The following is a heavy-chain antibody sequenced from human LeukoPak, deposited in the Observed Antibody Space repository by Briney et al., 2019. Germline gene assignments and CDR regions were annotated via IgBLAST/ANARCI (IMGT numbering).Heavy chain of an antibody. CDR1: GFTFSSYS. CDR2: ISSSSSYI. J-gene: IGHJ4*02. V-gene: IGHV3-21*01. D-gene: IGHD2-8*01. CDR3: ARARDRGAGLGYCTNGVCRFDY. Sequence: GGSLRLSCAASGFTFSSYSMNWVRQAPGKGLEWVSSISSSSSYIYYADSVKGRFTISRDNAKNSLYLQMNSLRAEDTAVYYCARARDRGAGLGYCTNGVCRFDYWGQGTLVTVSS.